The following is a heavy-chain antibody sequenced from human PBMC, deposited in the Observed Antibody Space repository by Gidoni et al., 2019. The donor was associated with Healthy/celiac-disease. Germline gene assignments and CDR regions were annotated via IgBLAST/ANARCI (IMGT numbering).Heavy chain of an antibody. V-gene: IGHV5-51*01. D-gene: IGHD2-15*01. CDR3: SAVVAATFDY. CDR1: GYSFTSYW. Sequence: EVQLVQSGAETKKPGEYLKSPCKGSGYSFTSYWIGWVRQMPGKCLEWMGIIYPGDSDTRYSPSFQGQVTISADKSISTAYLQWSSLTASDTAMYYCSAVVAATFDYWGQGTLVTVSS. J-gene: IGHJ4*02. CDR2: IYPGDSDT.